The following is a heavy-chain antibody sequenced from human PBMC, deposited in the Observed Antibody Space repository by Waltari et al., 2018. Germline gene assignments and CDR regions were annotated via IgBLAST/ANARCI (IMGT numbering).Heavy chain of an antibody. CDR1: GGSISSFY. CDR2: IYYSGST. CDR3: ARGGSGSRANFDY. V-gene: IGHV4-59*01. Sequence: QVQLQESGPGLVKPSETLSLTCTVSGGSISSFYWSCIRQPPGKGLEWIGYIYYSGSTNYTPPLKSRVTISVDTSKNQFSLKLSSVTAADTAVYYCARGGSGSRANFDYWGQGTLVTVSS. J-gene: IGHJ4*02. D-gene: IGHD3-10*01.